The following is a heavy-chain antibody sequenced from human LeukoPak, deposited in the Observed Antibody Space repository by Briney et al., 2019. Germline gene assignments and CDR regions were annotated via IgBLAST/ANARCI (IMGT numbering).Heavy chain of an antibody. D-gene: IGHD6-19*01. Sequence: GGSLRLSCAASGFTFSNYGISWVRQAPGKGLEWVAFIRYDGSNKYYADSVKGRFTISRDNSKNTLYLQMNSLRAEDTAVYYCAKDGTSSGEHWNYFDYWGQGTLVTISS. J-gene: IGHJ4*02. V-gene: IGHV3-30*02. CDR3: AKDGTSSGEHWNYFDY. CDR2: IRYDGSNK. CDR1: GFTFSNYG.